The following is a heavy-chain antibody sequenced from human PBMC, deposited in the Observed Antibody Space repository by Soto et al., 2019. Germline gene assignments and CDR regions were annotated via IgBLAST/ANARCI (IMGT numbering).Heavy chain of an antibody. CDR1: GFSLSTSGVG. D-gene: IGHD3-22*01. V-gene: IGHV2-5*02. Sequence: SGPTLVNPTQTLTLTCTFSGFSLSTSGVGVGWIRQPPGKALEWLALVFWDNDKRYSPSLKSRLTITKDASKNQVVLTMTNVDPVDTATYYCARLFYYDSSGYLRPFDYWGQGTLVTVSS. J-gene: IGHJ4*02. CDR3: ARLFYYDSSGYLRPFDY. CDR2: VFWDNDK.